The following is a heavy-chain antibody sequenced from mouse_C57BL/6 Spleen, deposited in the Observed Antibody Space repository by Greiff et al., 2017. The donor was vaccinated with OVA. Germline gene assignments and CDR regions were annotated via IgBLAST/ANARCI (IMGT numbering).Heavy chain of an antibody. Sequence: VQLQQSGPGLVQPSQSLSITCTVSGFSLTSYGVHWVRQSPGKGLEWLGVIWSGGSTDYNAAFISRLSISKDNSKSQVFFKMNSLQADDTAIYYCAASLYYDNDYAMDYWGQGTSGTVSS. CDR2: IWSGGST. CDR1: GFSLTSYG. J-gene: IGHJ4*01. D-gene: IGHD2-4*01. V-gene: IGHV2-2*01. CDR3: AASLYYDNDYAMDY.